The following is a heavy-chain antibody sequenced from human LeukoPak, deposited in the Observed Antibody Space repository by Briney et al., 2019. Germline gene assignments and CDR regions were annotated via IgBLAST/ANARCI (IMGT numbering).Heavy chain of an antibody. CDR2: ISGSGGSI. J-gene: IGHJ5*02. V-gene: IGHV3-23*01. Sequence: PGGSLRLSCAASGFTFNSYAMSWVRQAAGQGLEWVSSISGSGGSIYYADSVKGRFTISRDSSKNMLYLQMNTLRAEDTAIYYCAKDGIDSGDPNGFDPWGQGTLVTVSS. CDR3: AKDGIDSGDPNGFDP. CDR1: GFTFNSYA. D-gene: IGHD3-10*01.